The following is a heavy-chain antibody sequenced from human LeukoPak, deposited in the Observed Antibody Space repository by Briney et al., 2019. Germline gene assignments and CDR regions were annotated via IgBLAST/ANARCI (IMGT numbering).Heavy chain of an antibody. D-gene: IGHD3-3*01. CDR3: ASTPYDFWSGYYTGMFDP. J-gene: IGHJ5*02. Sequence: SETLSLTCTVSGGSISSYYWSWIRQPPEKGLEWIGYIYYSGSTNYNPSLKSRVTISVDTSKNQFSLKLSSVTAADTAVYYCASTPYDFWSGYYTGMFDPWGQGTLVTVSS. CDR1: GGSISSYY. V-gene: IGHV4-59*01. CDR2: IYYSGST.